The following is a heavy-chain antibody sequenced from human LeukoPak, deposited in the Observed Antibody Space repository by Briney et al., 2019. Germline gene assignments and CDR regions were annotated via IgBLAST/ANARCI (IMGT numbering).Heavy chain of an antibody. CDR2: ISGSGGST. V-gene: IGHV3-23*01. J-gene: IGHJ4*02. Sequence: GGSLRLSCAASGFTFSSYAMSWVRQAPGKGLEWVSAISGSGGSTYYADSVKGRFTISRDNSKNTLYLQMYSLRAEDTAVYYCAKGRFYYDSSGYLDYWGQGTLVTVSS. CDR3: AKGRFYYDSSGYLDY. CDR1: GFTFSSYA. D-gene: IGHD3-22*01.